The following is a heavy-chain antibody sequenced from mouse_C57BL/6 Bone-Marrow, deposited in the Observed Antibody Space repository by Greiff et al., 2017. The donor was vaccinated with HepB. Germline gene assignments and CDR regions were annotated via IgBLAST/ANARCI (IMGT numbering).Heavy chain of an antibody. Sequence: VQLQQSGAELVKPGASVKLSCKASGYTFTDYNMHWVKQRPGQGLEWIGDINPKNGGTSYNQKFKGKATLTVDKSSSTAYMELRSLTSEDSAVYYCARLWLLPDVDYWGQGTTLTVSS. V-gene: IGHV1-22*01. CDR2: INPKNGGT. CDR3: ARLWLLPDVDY. D-gene: IGHD2-3*01. CDR1: GYTFTDYN. J-gene: IGHJ2*01.